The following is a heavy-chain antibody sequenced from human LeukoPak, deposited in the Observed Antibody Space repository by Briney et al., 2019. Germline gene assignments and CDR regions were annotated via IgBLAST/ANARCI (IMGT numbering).Heavy chain of an antibody. Sequence: GGSLGLSCAASGFTFSSYAMSWVRQAPGKGLEWVSAISGSGGSTYYADSVKGRFTISRDNSKNTLYLQMNSLRAEDTAVYYCAKEGKYYYDSSGSDYWGQGTLVTVSS. J-gene: IGHJ4*02. CDR3: AKEGKYYYDSSGSDY. D-gene: IGHD3-22*01. CDR2: ISGSGGST. CDR1: GFTFSSYA. V-gene: IGHV3-23*01.